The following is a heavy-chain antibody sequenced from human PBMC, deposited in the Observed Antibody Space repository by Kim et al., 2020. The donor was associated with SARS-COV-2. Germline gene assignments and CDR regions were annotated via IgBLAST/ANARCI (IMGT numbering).Heavy chain of an antibody. V-gene: IGHV3-9*01. Sequence: GGSLRLSCAASGFTFGDYAMHWVRQAPGKGLEWVSGISWNSGSIGYADSVKGRFTISRDNAKNSLYLQMNSLRAEDTALYYCAKGLYYYDSSGYHPGVVMDVWGQGTTVTVSS. J-gene: IGHJ6*02. CDR2: ISWNSGSI. D-gene: IGHD3-22*01. CDR1: GFTFGDYA. CDR3: AKGLYYYDSSGYHPGVVMDV.